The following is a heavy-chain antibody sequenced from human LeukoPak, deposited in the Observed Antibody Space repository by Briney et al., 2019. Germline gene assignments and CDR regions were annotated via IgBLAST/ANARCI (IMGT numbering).Heavy chain of an antibody. CDR3: ARDKYGSGSYSFDY. J-gene: IGHJ4*02. V-gene: IGHV3-30*04. Sequence: GRSLRLSCAASGFTFSSYAMHWVRQAPGKGLEWVSVISYDGSNKYYADSVKGRFTISRDNSKNTLYLQMNSLRAEDTAVYYCARDKYGSGSYSFDYWGQGTQVTVSS. D-gene: IGHD3-10*01. CDR2: ISYDGSNK. CDR1: GFTFSSYA.